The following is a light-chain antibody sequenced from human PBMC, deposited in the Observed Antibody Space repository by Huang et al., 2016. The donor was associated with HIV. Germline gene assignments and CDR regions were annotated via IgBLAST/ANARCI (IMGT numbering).Light chain of an antibody. CDR2: GAS. CDR3: QQLDAYPLT. Sequence: SQLTQSPSSLSASVGDRVTITCRASQGIRSYLAWYQQKPGKAPKLLIYGASTLRSGVPSRFSGSGSGTDFTLTISSLQPEDFATYYCQQLDAYPLTFGGGTRVEIK. V-gene: IGKV1-9*01. J-gene: IGKJ4*01. CDR1: QGIRSY.